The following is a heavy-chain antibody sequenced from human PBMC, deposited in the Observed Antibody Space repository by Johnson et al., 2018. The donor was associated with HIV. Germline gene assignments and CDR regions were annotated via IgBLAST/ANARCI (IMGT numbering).Heavy chain of an antibody. D-gene: IGHD5-12*01. CDR2: IYSGGTT. J-gene: IGHJ3*02. CDR3: AKEGIVATKVGRDAFDI. Sequence: VQLVESGGGLVQPGGSLRLSCAASGFTVKSNYMSWVRQAPGKGLEWVSVIYSGGTTYYADSVKGRFTISRDNSKNTLYLQMNSLRAEDTAVYYCAKEGIVATKVGRDAFDIWGQGTLVTVSS. V-gene: IGHV3-66*01. CDR1: GFTVKSNY.